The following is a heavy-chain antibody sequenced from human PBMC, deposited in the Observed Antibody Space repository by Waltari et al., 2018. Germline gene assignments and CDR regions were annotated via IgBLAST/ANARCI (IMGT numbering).Heavy chain of an antibody. J-gene: IGHJ4*01. CDR2: IHYDGST. D-gene: IGHD2-21*01. Sequence: QVQLHQWGAGLLKPSETLSLTCAFAGESFSGYFWSWIRQPPGKGLEWLGAIHYDGSTNYKPSLKSRLSLSVDTTKKHFSLRLTSVTAADTGMYFCARYGEVPPNYFFDFWGQGIRVTVSS. V-gene: IGHV4-34*01. CDR1: GESFSGYF. CDR3: ARYGEVPPNYFFDF.